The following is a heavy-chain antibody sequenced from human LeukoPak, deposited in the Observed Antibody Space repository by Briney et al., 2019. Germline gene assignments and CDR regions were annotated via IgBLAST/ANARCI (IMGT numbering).Heavy chain of an antibody. D-gene: IGHD4/OR15-4a*01. J-gene: IGHJ4*02. V-gene: IGHV1-69*04. Sequence: SVNVSCKASVGTFSSYAISWVRQAPGQGLEWMGRIIPILGIANYAQKLQGRVTITADKSTSTAYMELRSLRSEDMAVYDCARDRRVHFDYWGEGTLVSVSS. CDR3: ARDRRVHFDY. CDR1: VGTFSSYA. CDR2: IIPILGIA.